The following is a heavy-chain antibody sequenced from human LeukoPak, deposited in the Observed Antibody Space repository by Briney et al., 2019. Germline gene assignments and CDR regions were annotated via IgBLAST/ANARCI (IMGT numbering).Heavy chain of an antibody. CDR1: GFTFSRHG. V-gene: IGHV3-30*03. J-gene: IGHJ2*01. CDR3: VRGEYYYDSSGRGFDL. D-gene: IGHD3-22*01. CDR2: ISNDGSRK. Sequence: GRSLRLSCAPSGFTFSRHGMHWVRQAPGKGLEWVAIISNDGSRKYYAHSVEGRFTISRDNSKNTLYLQMNSLRAEDTAVYYCVRGEYYYDSSGRGFDLWGRGTLVTVSS.